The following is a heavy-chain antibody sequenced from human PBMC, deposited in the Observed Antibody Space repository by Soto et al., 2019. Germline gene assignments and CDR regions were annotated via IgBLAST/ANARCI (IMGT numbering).Heavy chain of an antibody. CDR1: AGSISSISYY. V-gene: IGHV4-39*01. CDR2: MYYSGTT. D-gene: IGHD5-12*01. Sequence: PSETLSLTCTVSAGSISSISYYWGWIRQPPGKGLEWIGSMYYSGTTYYNPSLKSRVTISIDTSKNQFSLKLSSVTAADTAMYYCASPRRDGYNLDYWGQGTLVTVSS. CDR3: ASPRRDGYNLDY. J-gene: IGHJ4*02.